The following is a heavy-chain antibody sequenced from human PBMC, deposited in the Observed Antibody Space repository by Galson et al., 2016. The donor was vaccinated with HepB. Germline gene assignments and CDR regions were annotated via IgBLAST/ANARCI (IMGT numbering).Heavy chain of an antibody. D-gene: IGHD6-19*01. CDR3: ARDPGSSIPVAGTG. V-gene: IGHV3-48*04. CDR2: ISISTSTI. CDR1: AFTFRNYS. Sequence: SLRLFCAGSAFTFRNYSMTWIRQAPGKGLEWISYISISTSTIYYADSVKGRFTISRDNAKNTLYLQMNSLRAEDTAVYYCARDPGSSIPVAGTGWGQGTLVTVSS. J-gene: IGHJ4*02.